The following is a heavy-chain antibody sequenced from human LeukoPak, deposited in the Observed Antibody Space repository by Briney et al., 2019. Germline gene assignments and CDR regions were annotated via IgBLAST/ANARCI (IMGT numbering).Heavy chain of an antibody. J-gene: IGHJ4*02. V-gene: IGHV3-66*01. CDR1: GFTVSTNY. CDR3: AKDGRYCSGGRCYSDYGGFDF. CDR2: IYSDGST. D-gene: IGHD2-15*01. Sequence: WGTLTLSCAASGFTVSTNYRNWVRQEPGKGLEWVSIIYSDGSTYYAGSVKGRFTISRDNSKNTLYFQMNSLRAEDTAVYYCAKDGRYCSGGRCYSDYGGFDFWGQGTLVTVSS.